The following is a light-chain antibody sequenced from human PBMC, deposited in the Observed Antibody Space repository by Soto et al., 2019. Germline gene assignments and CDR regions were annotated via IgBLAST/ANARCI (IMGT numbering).Light chain of an antibody. Sequence: QSVLTQPASLSGSPGQSVTISCSGTTSDFVNYNYVPWYQHHPGKAPQLILFEVSNRPSGVSSRFSGSKSGNTASLIISGLQAEDEAYYYCSSYTVSTDVVFGGGTKVTVL. V-gene: IGLV2-14*01. CDR1: TSDFVNYNY. J-gene: IGLJ2*01. CDR2: EVS. CDR3: SSYTVSTDVV.